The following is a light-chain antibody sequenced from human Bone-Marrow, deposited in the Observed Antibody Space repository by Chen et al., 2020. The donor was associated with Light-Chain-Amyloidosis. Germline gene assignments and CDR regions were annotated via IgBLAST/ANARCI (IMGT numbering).Light chain of an antibody. CDR3: KSRDSGNYVV. CDR1: SLRNYF. J-gene: IGLJ2*01. CDR2: GEN. V-gene: IGLV3-19*01. Sequence: SSELTQDPAVSVSLRQPVRLTCQGESLRNYFAPLYQQKSGEAPVLVLFGENNRAAGIPDRFSGSRSGNKASLTITVAQAEDEAVYYCKSRDSGNYVVFGGGTKVTV.